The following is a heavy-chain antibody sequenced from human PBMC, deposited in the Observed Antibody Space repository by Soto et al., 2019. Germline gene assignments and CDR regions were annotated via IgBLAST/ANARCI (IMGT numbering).Heavy chain of an antibody. Sequence: GGARRLSCAASGFTFNSYTMSWVRQAPGKGLEWVSSISSSTNSVYYAASVKGRFTISRDNAKNSLYLQMNSLTAEDTAVYYCAKDRHETTALAPYNWFESWGQGTLVTVSS. J-gene: IGHJ5*01. V-gene: IGHV3-21*01. CDR2: ISSSTNSV. D-gene: IGHD1-1*01. CDR3: AKDRHETTALAPYNWFES. CDR1: GFTFNSYT.